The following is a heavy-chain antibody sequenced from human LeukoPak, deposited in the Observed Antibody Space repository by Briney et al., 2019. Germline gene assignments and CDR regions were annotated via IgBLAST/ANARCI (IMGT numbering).Heavy chain of an antibody. Sequence: GGSLRLSCAASGFTFSSYAMHWVRQAPGKGLEWVAVISYDGSNKYHADSVKGRFTISRDNSKNTLYLQMNSLRAEDTAVYYCARGNYGDHFDYWGQGTQVTVSS. CDR1: GFTFSSYA. D-gene: IGHD4-17*01. V-gene: IGHV3-30-3*01. CDR3: ARGNYGDHFDY. J-gene: IGHJ4*02. CDR2: ISYDGSNK.